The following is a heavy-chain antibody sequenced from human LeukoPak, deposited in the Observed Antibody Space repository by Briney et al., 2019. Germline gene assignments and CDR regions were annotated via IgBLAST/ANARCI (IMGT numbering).Heavy chain of an antibody. J-gene: IGHJ4*02. Sequence: GGSLRLSCAAAGYTFSNHWMPWVRHAPGKGLVWVSRINSDGSSLTYADSVKGRFTISRDNAKNTLYLQMNRLRVEDTAVYFWARSDYGDNYGAQGTLVTVSP. D-gene: IGHD4-17*01. CDR1: GYTFSNHW. V-gene: IGHV3-74*01. CDR3: ARSDYGDNY. CDR2: INSDGSSL.